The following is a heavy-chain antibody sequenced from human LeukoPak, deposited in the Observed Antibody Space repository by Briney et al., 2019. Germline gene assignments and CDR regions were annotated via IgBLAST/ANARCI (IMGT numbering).Heavy chain of an antibody. CDR1: GFTFSTYA. J-gene: IGHJ4*02. D-gene: IGHD3-22*01. V-gene: IGHV3-23*01. CDR2: FSGSGGST. Sequence: GGSLRLSCAASGFTFSTYAVSRVRQAPGKGLEWVSTFSGSGGSTYYADSVKGRFTISRDNSKDTLYLQMNSLRAEDTAVYYCAKGLRSSAYYYIDYWGQGTLVTVSS. CDR3: AKGLRSSAYYYIDY.